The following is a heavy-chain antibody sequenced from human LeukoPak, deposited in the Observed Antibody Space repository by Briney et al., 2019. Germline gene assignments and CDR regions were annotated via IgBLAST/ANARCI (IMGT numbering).Heavy chain of an antibody. CDR1: GGSISSYY. D-gene: IGHD2-15*01. CDR3: ARGIGCSRSGGSCYSAGLDY. J-gene: IGHJ4*02. V-gene: IGHV4-59*01. CDR2: IYYSGST. Sequence: SETLSLTCTVSGGSISSYYWSWIRQPPGKGLEWIGYIYYSGSTNYNPSLKSRVTISVDTSKNQFSLKLSSVTAADTAVYYCARGIGCSRSGGSCYSAGLDYWGQGTLVTVSS.